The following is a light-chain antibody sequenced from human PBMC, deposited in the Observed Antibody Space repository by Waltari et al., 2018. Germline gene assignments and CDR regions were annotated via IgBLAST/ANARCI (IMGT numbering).Light chain of an antibody. CDR3: AAWDDSLNGWV. J-gene: IGLJ3*02. CDR1: SSSIRNNA. V-gene: IGLV1-44*01. CDR2: ATN. Sequence: QSVLTQPPSASGTPGQRVTISCSGSSSSIRNNAVNWYQKVPGTAPKLLIYATNQRPSGVPDRFSGSKSVTSASLAISGLQSEDEAAYYCAAWDDSLNGWVFGGGTK.